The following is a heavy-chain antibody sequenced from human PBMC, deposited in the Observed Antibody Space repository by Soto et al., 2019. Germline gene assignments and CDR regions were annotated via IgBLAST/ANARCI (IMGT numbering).Heavy chain of an antibody. CDR1: GGSISSSSYY. Sequence: QLQLQESGPGLVKPSETLSLTCTVSGGSISSSSYYWGWIRQPPGKGLEWIGSIYYSGSTYYNPSLKSRVTISVDTSKNQFSLKLSSVTAADTAVYYCARFGAAAPFDYWGQGTLVTVSS. D-gene: IGHD6-13*01. V-gene: IGHV4-39*01. J-gene: IGHJ4*02. CDR3: ARFGAAAPFDY. CDR2: IYYSGST.